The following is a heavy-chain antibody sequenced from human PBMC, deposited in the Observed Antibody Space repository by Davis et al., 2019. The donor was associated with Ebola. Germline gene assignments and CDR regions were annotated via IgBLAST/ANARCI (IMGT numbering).Heavy chain of an antibody. D-gene: IGHD3-3*01. Sequence: SETLSLTCAVYGGSFSGYYWSWIRQPPGKGLEWIGEINHSGSTNYNPSLKSRATISVDTSKNQFSLKLSSVTAADTAVYYCARVPARITIFGVVITDAFDIWGQGTMVTVSS. J-gene: IGHJ3*02. CDR3: ARVPARITIFGVVITDAFDI. V-gene: IGHV4-34*01. CDR1: GGSFSGYY. CDR2: INHSGST.